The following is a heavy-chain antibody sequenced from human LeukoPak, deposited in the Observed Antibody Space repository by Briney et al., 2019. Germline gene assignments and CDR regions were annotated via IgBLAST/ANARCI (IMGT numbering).Heavy chain of an antibody. CDR2: INQNGGES. V-gene: IGHV3-7*03. Sequence: GGSLRLSCAASGFPLSLYWLSCVRETPGRGRGWVANINQNGGESNYMDSVKDRFTISRDRGNNALYLRINRLRAEHRPFFYCARDLPGAVARGVMYLRGQATLVTACS. CDR1: GFPLSLYW. D-gene: IGHD3-10*01. CDR3: ARDLPGAVARGVMYL. J-gene: IGHJ4*02.